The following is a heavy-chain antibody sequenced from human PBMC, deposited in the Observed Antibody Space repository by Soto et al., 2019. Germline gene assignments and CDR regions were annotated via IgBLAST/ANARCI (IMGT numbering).Heavy chain of an antibody. V-gene: IGHV4-59*01. CDR3: ARDHGAGSYSNGMGV. CDR2: IYYSGST. D-gene: IGHD3-10*01. CDR1: GGSISSYY. Sequence: SETLSLTCTVSGGSISSYYWSWIRQSPGKGLEWIGYIYYSGSTTYNPSLKSRVTISVDMSKNQFSLKLSSVTAADTAVYYCARDHGAGSYSNGMGVWGQGTTVTVSS. J-gene: IGHJ6*02.